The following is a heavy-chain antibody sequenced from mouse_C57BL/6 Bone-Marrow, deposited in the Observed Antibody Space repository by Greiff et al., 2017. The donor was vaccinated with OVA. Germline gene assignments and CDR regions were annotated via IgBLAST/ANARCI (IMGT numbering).Heavy chain of an antibody. V-gene: IGHV5-4*01. CDR1: GFTFSSYA. CDR2: ISDGGSYT. Sequence: EVQLVESGGGLVKPGGSLKLSCAASGFTFSSYAMSWVRQTPEKRLEWVATISDGGSYTYYPDNVKGRFTISRDNAKNNLYLQMSHLKSEDTAMYYCARDRGLLPLDYWGQGTTLTVSS. CDR3: ARDRGLLPLDY. D-gene: IGHD2-3*01. J-gene: IGHJ2*01.